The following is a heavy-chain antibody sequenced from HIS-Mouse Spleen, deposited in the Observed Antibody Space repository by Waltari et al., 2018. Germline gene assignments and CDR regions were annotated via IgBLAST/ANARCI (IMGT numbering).Heavy chain of an antibody. CDR1: GFTFSSYG. CDR2: ISYDGSNK. CDR3: AKDKHHAFDY. J-gene: IGHJ4*02. V-gene: IGHV3-30*18. Sequence: QVQLVESGGGVVQPGRSLRLSCAASGFTFSSYGMHWVRHAPGKGLGWVVVISYDGSNKYYADSVKGRFTISRDNSKNTLYLQMNSLRAEDTAVYYCAKDKHHAFDYWGQGTLVTVSS.